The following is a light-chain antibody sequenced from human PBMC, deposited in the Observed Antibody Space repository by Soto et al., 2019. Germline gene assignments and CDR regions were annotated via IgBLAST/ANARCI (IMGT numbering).Light chain of an antibody. Sequence: SVLTQPASVSGSPGQSITISCTGTSSDVGGYDYVSWYQQHPGKAPKLMISEVSNRHSGVSTRFSGSKSGNTASLTISGLQAEDEADYYCSSYATSGTLPVVFXGGTKGTVL. CDR3: SSYATSGTLPVV. V-gene: IGLV2-14*01. CDR1: SSDVGGYDY. J-gene: IGLJ2*01. CDR2: EVS.